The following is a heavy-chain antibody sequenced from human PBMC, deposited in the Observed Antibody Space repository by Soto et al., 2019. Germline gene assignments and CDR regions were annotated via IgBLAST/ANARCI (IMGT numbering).Heavy chain of an antibody. CDR2: IIPILGIA. D-gene: IGHD3-10*01. CDR1: GGTFSSYT. Sequence: SVKVSCKASGGTFSSYTISWVRQAPGQGLEWMGRIIPILGIANYAQKFQGRVTITADKSTSTAYMELSSLRSEDTAVYYCARAKLVRGVIMTHYYGMDVWGQGTTVTVSS. V-gene: IGHV1-69*02. J-gene: IGHJ6*02. CDR3: ARAKLVRGVIMTHYYGMDV.